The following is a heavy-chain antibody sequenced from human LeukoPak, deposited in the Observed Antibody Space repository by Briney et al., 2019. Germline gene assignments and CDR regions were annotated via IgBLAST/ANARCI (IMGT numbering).Heavy chain of an antibody. V-gene: IGHV4-59*01. D-gene: IGHD3-9*01. CDR2: VYYSRTN. J-gene: IGHJ6*04. CDR1: GASLTHNY. CDR3: ARGRSTGYSRKDGIEG. Sequence: SETLCLTCAVSGASLTHNYSSCVREPPRRGLGWVCYVYYSRTNNDNPVLRSRVTGSVDTSKNQFSQKLRFVTAAETVVYYCARGRSTGYSRKDGIEGWGKGTTVTASS.